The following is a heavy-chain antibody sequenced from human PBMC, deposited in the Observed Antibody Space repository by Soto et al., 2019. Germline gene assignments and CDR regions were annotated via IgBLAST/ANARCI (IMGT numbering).Heavy chain of an antibody. D-gene: IGHD4-17*01. CDR2: ISGSGGST. V-gene: IGHV3-23*01. CDR3: AKGTIYGEHHDY. CDR1: GFTFSSYA. J-gene: IGHJ4*02. Sequence: EVQLLESGGGLVQPGGSLRLSCAASGFTFSSYAMSWVRQAPGKGLEWVSAISGSGGSTYYADSVKGRFTISRDNSKNTLYLQMNSLIAEDTAVYYCAKGTIYGEHHDYWGQGTLVTVSS.